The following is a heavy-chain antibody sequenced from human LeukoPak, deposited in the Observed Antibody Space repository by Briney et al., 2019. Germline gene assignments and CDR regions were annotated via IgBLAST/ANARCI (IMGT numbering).Heavy chain of an antibody. CDR3: ARDGSKDDFPDY. V-gene: IGHV3-33*01. Sequence: GRSLRLSCAASGFTFSSYGVHWVRQAPGKGLERVAVIWYDGSNKYYADSVKGRFTISRDNSKNTLYLQMNSLRAEDTAVYYCARDGSKDDFPDYWGQGTLVTVSS. CDR1: GFTFSSYG. J-gene: IGHJ4*02. CDR2: IWYDGSNK. D-gene: IGHD3-3*01.